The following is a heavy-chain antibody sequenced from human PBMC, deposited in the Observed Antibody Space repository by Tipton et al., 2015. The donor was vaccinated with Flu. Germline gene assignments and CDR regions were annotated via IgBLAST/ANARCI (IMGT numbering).Heavy chain of an antibody. Sequence: SLRLSCAASGFTFTTYDMHWVRQVPGEGLEWVSGISSAGDTYYLDSVKGRFTISRENGKNSLYLQMNSLGAGDTALYFCARGPLPDSNWYNGMDVWGQGTLVTVSS. CDR1: GFTFTTYD. CDR3: ARGPLPDSNWYNGMDV. V-gene: IGHV3-13*01. D-gene: IGHD6-13*01. CDR2: ISSAGDT. J-gene: IGHJ4*02.